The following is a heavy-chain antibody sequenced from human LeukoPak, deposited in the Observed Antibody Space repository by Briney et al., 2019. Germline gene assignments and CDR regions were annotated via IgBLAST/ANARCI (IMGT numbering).Heavy chain of an antibody. CDR3: AGGNWGDYYYYGMDV. CDR1: GFTFSSYG. J-gene: IGHJ6*02. CDR2: ISYDGSNK. D-gene: IGHD4-23*01. V-gene: IGHV3-30*03. Sequence: GGSLRLSCAASGFTFSSYGMHWVRQAPGKGLEGVAVISYDGSNKYYADSVKGRFTISRDNSKNTLDLQTNSLRAEDTAVYYCAGGNWGDYYYYGMDVWGQGTTVTVSS.